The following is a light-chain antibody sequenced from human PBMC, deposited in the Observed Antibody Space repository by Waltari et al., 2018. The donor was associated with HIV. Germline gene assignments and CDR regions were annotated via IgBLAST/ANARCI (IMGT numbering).Light chain of an antibody. CDR2: DAS. Sequence: EIVLTQSPPTMSLSPGERATLSCRASQSISTYLAWYHLKSGQAPRLLIYDASKRAPCVPIRFSGSGSGTEFTLIISSLEPEDFAVYFFQQRSNWPLTFGGGTKVDI. V-gene: IGKV3-11*01. J-gene: IGKJ4*01. CDR3: QQRSNWPLT. CDR1: QSISTY.